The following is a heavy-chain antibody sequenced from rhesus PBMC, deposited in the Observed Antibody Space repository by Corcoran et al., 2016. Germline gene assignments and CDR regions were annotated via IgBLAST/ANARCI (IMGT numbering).Heavy chain of an antibody. CDR2: IYGSGGGT. V-gene: IGHV4-106*01. J-gene: IGHJ4*01. Sequence: QVQLQESGPGLVKPSETLSLTCAVSGVSISDDYYWSWLRQPPGKGLEWIGYIYGSGGGTNYNPSLKNRVTISIDTSKNQFSLKLSSVTAADTAVYYCARGVPFDYWGQGVLVTVSS. CDR1: GVSISDDYY. CDR3: ARGVPFDY.